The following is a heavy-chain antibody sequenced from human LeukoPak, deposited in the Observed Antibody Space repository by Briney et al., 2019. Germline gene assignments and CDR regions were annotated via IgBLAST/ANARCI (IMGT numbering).Heavy chain of an antibody. J-gene: IGHJ4*02. V-gene: IGHV4-39*01. CDR1: GGSISSSSYY. CDR3: ARQYYGSGSFNFDY. Sequence: SETLSLTCTVPGGSISSSSYYWGWIHQPPGKGLEWIGSIYYSGSTYYNPSLKSRVTISVDTSKNQFSLKLSSVTAADTTVYYCARQYYGSGSFNFDYWGQGTLVTVSS. D-gene: IGHD3-10*01. CDR2: IYYSGST.